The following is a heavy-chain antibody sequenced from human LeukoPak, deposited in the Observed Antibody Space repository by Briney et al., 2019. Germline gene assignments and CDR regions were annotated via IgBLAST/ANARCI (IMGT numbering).Heavy chain of an antibody. D-gene: IGHD2-15*01. V-gene: IGHV4-59*01. Sequence: PSETLSLTCTVSGASMSSYYWSWIRQPPGKGLEWIGYIYYSGSTNYNPSLKSRVTISVDTSKNQFSLKLSSVTAADTAVYYCARVRGYSSFDYWGQGTLVTVSS. CDR3: ARVRGYSSFDY. CDR2: IYYSGST. J-gene: IGHJ4*02. CDR1: GASMSSYY.